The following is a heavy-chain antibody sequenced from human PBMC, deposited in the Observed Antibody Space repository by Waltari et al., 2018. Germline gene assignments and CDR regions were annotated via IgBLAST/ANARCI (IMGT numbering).Heavy chain of an antibody. CDR2: IYYSGET. D-gene: IGHD3-10*01. CDR1: GGSISSRRYF. CDR3: ARPARVRGAANWFDP. Sequence: QLQLQESGPGLVKPSETLSLTCTVAGGSISSRRYFWGWIRQPPGRGLEWSGSIYYSGETYYNPSLKSRVTISVDTSKNQFSLKMSSVTAADTAVYYCARPARVRGAANWFDPWGQGTLVTVSS. J-gene: IGHJ5*02. V-gene: IGHV4-39*01.